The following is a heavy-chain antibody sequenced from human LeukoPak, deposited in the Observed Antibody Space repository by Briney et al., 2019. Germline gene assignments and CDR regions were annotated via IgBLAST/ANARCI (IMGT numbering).Heavy chain of an antibody. V-gene: IGHV1-69*05. CDR1: GGTFSSYA. CDR3: ARGRSIRGWDYFDY. J-gene: IGHJ4*02. CDR2: IIPMFGTP. D-gene: IGHD6-19*01. Sequence: SVKVSCKASGGTFSSYAISWVRQAPGQGLEWMGGIIPMFGTPTYAQKFQGRVTITTDESTSTAYMELSSLRSEDTAVYYCARGRSIRGWDYFDYWGQETLVTVSS.